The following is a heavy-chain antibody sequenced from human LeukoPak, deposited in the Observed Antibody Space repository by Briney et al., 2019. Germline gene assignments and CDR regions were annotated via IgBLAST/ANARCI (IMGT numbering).Heavy chain of an antibody. Sequence: ASVKVSCKASGYTFTSYGISWVRQAPGQGLEWMGWISAYNGNTNYAQKLQGRVTMTTDTSTSTAYMELRSLRSDDTAVYYCARSAIAVAFYNWFDPWGQGTLVTVSS. CDR1: GYTFTSYG. V-gene: IGHV1-18*01. D-gene: IGHD6-19*01. CDR3: ARSAIAVAFYNWFDP. J-gene: IGHJ5*02. CDR2: ISAYNGNT.